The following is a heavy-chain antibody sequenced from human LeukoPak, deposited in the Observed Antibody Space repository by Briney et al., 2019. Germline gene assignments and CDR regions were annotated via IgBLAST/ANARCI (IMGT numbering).Heavy chain of an antibody. CDR2: IYHSGST. J-gene: IGHJ4*02. CDR1: GGSISNSAYY. Sequence: SETLSLTCTVSGGSISNSAYYWGWIRQPPGKGLEWIGSIYHSGSTYYNPSLKSRVTISVDTSKKQFSLKLSSVTAADTAVYYCARASRYYHMLTGYYLSAFDYWGQGTLVTVSS. D-gene: IGHD3-9*01. V-gene: IGHV4-39*01. CDR3: ARASRYYHMLTGYYLSAFDY.